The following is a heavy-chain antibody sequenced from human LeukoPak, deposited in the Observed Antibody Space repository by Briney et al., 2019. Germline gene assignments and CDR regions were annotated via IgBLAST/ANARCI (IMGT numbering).Heavy chain of an antibody. D-gene: IGHD2-2*01. V-gene: IGHV3-7*01. Sequence: PGGSLRLSCAASGFTFSTYWMAWVRQAPGKGLEWVANIKGDESARHQADSVKGRFTISRDNAQNSVYLQMSSLRGEDTAVYYCARARCSTISCAPNWFDPWGQGTLVIVSS. CDR3: ARARCSTISCAPNWFDP. J-gene: IGHJ5*02. CDR1: GFTFSTYW. CDR2: IKGDESAR.